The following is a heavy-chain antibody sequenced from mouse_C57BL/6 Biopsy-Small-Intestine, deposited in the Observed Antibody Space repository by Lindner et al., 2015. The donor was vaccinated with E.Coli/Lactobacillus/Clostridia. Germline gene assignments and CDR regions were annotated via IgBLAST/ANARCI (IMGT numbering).Heavy chain of an antibody. CDR2: INPGSGGT. J-gene: IGHJ4*01. V-gene: IGHV1-54*01. D-gene: IGHD3-1*01. CDR1: GYAFTNYL. Sequence: VQLQESGAELVRPGTSVKVSCKASGYAFTNYLIEWVKQRPGQGLEWIGVINPGSGGTNYNEKFKGKATLTADKSSSTAYMQLSSLTSEDSAVYFCARGGATRYYYAMDYWGQGTSVTVSS. CDR3: ARGGATRYYYAMDY.